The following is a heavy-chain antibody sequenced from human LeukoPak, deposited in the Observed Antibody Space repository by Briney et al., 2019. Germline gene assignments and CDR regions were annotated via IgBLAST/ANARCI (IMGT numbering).Heavy chain of an antibody. V-gene: IGHV4-4*07. CDR2: IYTSGST. D-gene: IGHD6-6*01. CDR3: ARVIAARLQYYYYYYMDV. Sequence: PSETLSLTCTVSGCSISSYYWNWIRQPAGKGLEWVWRIYTSGSTNYNPYLKSRVTMSVDKSKNQFSLKLSSVTAADTAVYYCARVIAARLQYYYYYYMDVWGKGTTVTVSS. CDR1: GCSISSYY. J-gene: IGHJ6*03.